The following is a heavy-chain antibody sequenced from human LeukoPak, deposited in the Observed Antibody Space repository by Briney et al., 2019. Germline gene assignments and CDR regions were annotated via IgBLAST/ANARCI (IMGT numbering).Heavy chain of an antibody. CDR2: IKHDGSEK. CDR1: GFSFSSHW. Sequence: GGSLRLSCAASGFSFSSHWMNWARQAPGKGLEWVANIKHDGSEKYYVDFVKGRFTISRDNAKNSLDLQMNSLRAEDTAVYYCARNTGRYGDYWGQGTLVTVSS. J-gene: IGHJ4*02. CDR3: ARNTGRYGDY. V-gene: IGHV3-7*01. D-gene: IGHD5-24*01.